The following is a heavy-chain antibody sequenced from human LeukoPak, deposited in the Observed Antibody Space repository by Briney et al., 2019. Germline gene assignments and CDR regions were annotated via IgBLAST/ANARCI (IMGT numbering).Heavy chain of an antibody. Sequence: GGSLRLSCAASGFTFSSYGMHWVRQAPGKGLEWVAVISYDGSNKYYADSVKGRFTISRDNAKNTLYLQMNSLRAEDTAVYYCARDPSSGWRWGQGTLVTVSS. CDR3: ARDPSSGWR. J-gene: IGHJ4*02. CDR2: ISYDGSNK. V-gene: IGHV3-30*03. CDR1: GFTFSSYG. D-gene: IGHD6-19*01.